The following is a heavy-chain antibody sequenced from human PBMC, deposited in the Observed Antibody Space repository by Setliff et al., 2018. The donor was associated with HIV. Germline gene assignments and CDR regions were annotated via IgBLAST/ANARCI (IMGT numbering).Heavy chain of an antibody. CDR1: GGSISTYY. J-gene: IGHJ6*03. CDR2: IYYSGST. CDR3: ARGLVVVTDSDYDTNYYYYYYMDV. V-gene: IGHV4-39*07. D-gene: IGHD5-12*01. Sequence: TLSLTCTVSGGSISTYYWGWIRQPPGKGLEWIGIIYYSGSTYYNPSLKSRVTISIDTSKNQFSLKLSSVTAADTAVYYCARGLVVVTDSDYDTNYYYYYYMDVWGKGTTVTVSS.